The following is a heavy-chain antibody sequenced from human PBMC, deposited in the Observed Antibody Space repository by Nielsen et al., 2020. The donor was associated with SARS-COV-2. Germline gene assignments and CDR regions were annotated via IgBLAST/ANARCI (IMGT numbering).Heavy chain of an antibody. CDR2: ISYAGSKK. V-gene: IGHV3-30*18. D-gene: IGHD3-16*01. J-gene: IGHJ6*02. CDR1: GFTFNNYG. CDR3: AKRRAVFMLTFGGEGAMDV. Sequence: GESLKISCAASGFTFNNYGFYWVRQAPGKGLEWVASISYAGSKKYYGDSLTGRFTVSRDTSKNTVYLQMNSLSVEDTAVYHCAKRRAVFMLTFGGEGAMDVWGQGTTVSVSS.